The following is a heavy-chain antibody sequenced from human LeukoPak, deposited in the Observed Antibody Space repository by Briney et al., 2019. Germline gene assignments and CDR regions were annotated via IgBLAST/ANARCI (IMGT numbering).Heavy chain of an antibody. CDR2: MNPNSGNT. D-gene: IGHD2-21*02. J-gene: IGHJ5*02. CDR3: ARKVTAIQNWFDP. CDR1: GYTFTSYD. V-gene: IGHV1-8*01. Sequence: GASVKVPCKASGYTFTSYDINWVRQATGQGLEWMGWMNPNSGNTGYAQKFQGRVTMTRNTSISTAYMELSSLRSEDTAVYYCARKVTAIQNWFDPWGQGTLVTVSS.